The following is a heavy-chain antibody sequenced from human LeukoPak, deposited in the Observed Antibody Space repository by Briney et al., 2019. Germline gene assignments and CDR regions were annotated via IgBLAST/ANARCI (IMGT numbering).Heavy chain of an antibody. CDR2: ICGIGGRT. CDR1: GXTFSSYA. Sequence: PRGSLRDSRAASGXTFSSYAVSWGRQAPREGLEWVSAICGIGGRTYYARSVKGPFTISRDNSPNTLYLQMNSLRAEDTAVYYCASQFWWAAVAGTTLDYWGRGTLVTVSS. J-gene: IGHJ4*02. V-gene: IGHV3-23*01. D-gene: IGHD6-19*01. CDR3: ASQFWWAAVAGTTLDY.